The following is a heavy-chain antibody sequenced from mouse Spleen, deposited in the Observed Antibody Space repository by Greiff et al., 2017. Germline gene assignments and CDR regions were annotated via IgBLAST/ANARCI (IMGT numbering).Heavy chain of an antibody. CDR3: ARGKSWWFAY. J-gene: IGHJ3*01. CDR1: GFTFSSYA. CDR2: ISSGGST. Sequence: EVQGVESGGGLVKPGGSLKLSCAASGFTFSSYAMSWVRQTPEKRLEWVASISSGGSTYYPDSVKGRFTISRDNARNILYLQMSSLRSEDTAMYYCARGKSWWFAYWGQGTLVTVSA. V-gene: IGHV5-6-5*01.